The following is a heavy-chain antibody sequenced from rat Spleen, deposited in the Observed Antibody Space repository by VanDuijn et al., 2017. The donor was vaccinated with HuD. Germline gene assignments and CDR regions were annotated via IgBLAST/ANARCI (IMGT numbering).Heavy chain of an antibody. CDR2: ILYDDTNT. J-gene: IGHJ1*01. CDR3: ARHPQLGVYWYFDF. D-gene: IGHD5-1*01. CDR1: GFTFSDYA. V-gene: IGHV5-17*01. Sequence: EVQLVESGGGLVQPGRSLKVSCAASGFTFSDYAMAWVRQVPERGLEWVATILYDDTNTFYRDSVKGRFTIFRDNAKSTLYLQMNSLRSEDTATYYCARHPQLGVYWYFDFWGPGTMVTVSA.